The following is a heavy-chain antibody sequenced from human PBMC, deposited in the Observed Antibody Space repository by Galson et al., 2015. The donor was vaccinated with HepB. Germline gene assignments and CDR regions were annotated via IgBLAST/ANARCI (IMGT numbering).Heavy chain of an antibody. CDR2: ISYDGSNK. D-gene: IGHD5-12*01. CDR1: GFTFSSYA. J-gene: IGHJ4*02. Sequence: SLRLSCAASGFTFSSYAMHWVRQAPGKGLEWVAVISYDGSNKYYADSVKGRFTISRDNSKNTLYLQMNSLRAEDTAVYYCARDGYGWDYWGQGTLVTVSS. V-gene: IGHV3-30-3*01. CDR3: ARDGYGWDY.